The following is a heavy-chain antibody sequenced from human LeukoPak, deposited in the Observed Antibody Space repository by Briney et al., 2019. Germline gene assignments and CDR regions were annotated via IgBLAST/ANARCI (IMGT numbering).Heavy chain of an antibody. J-gene: IGHJ5*02. CDR2: ISYSGTN. CDR1: GESLSAYY. CDR3: ASLGTLRS. D-gene: IGHD7-27*01. Sequence: PSETLSLTCAVYGESLSAYYWGWIRQPPGKGLEWIGSISYSGTNYNNPSLKSRVSISKDTSKNQFSVKLTSVTAADTAMYYCASLGTLRSWGQGTLVTVSS. V-gene: IGHV4-39*01.